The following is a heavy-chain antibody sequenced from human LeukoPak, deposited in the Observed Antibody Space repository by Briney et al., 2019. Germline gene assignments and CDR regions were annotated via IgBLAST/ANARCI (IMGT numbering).Heavy chain of an antibody. J-gene: IGHJ4*02. CDR3: ASPGSSSLIT. Sequence: SETLSLTCTVSGGSISSSSYYWGWIRQPPGKGLEWIGSIYYSGSTYYNPSLKSRVTISVYTSKDQFSLKLSSVTAADTAVYYCASPGSSSLITWGQGTLVTVSS. CDR2: IYYSGST. D-gene: IGHD6-13*01. CDR1: GGSISSSSYY. V-gene: IGHV4-39*01.